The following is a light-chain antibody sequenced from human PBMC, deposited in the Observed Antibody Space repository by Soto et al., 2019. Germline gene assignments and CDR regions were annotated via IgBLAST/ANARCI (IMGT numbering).Light chain of an antibody. CDR3: QQYGSSLIT. CDR1: QSVSSN. CDR2: GAS. V-gene: IGKV3-20*01. Sequence: VITHSPATLSVSHGERATLSCRASQSVSSNLAWYQQKPGQAPRLLIYGASSRATGIPDRFSGSGSGTDFTLTISRLEPEDFAVYYCQQYGSSLITFGQGTRLEIK. J-gene: IGKJ5*01.